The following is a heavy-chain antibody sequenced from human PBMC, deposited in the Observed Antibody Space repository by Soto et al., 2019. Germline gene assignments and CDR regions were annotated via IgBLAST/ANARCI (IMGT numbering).Heavy chain of an antibody. Sequence: SETLSLTCAVSGGSISSGGYSWSWFRQPPGRGLEWIGYMYHSGSTNYNPSLKSRVTISVDTSKNQFSLKLSSVTAADTAVYYCARGHGYCSGGSCYSSHYGMDVWGQGTTVTVSS. J-gene: IGHJ6*02. CDR1: GGSISSGGYS. V-gene: IGHV4-30-2*01. CDR2: MYHSGST. CDR3: ARGHGYCSGGSCYSSHYGMDV. D-gene: IGHD2-15*01.